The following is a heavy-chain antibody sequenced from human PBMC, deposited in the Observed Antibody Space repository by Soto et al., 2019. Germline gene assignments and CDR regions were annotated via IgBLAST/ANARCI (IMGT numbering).Heavy chain of an antibody. CDR1: GFTFSSYA. CDR3: AVLPSRDYYYMDV. Sequence: GESLKISCAASGFTFSSYAMSWVRQAPGKGLEWVSAISGSGGSTYYADSVKGRFTISRDNSKNTLYLQMNSLRAEDTAVYYCAVLPSRDYYYMDVWGKGTTVTVSS. J-gene: IGHJ6*03. V-gene: IGHV3-23*01. CDR2: ISGSGGST.